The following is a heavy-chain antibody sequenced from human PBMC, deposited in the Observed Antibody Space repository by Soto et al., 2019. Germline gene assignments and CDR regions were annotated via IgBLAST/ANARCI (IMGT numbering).Heavy chain of an antibody. CDR3: AKATGDWGFDY. CDR2: ISGSGGST. CDR1: GFTFSSYA. Sequence: EVQLLESGGGLVQPGGSLRLSCAASGFTFSSYAMSWVRQAPGKGLEWVSAISGSGGSTYYADSVMGWFTITRDNSNNTLYLQMNSLSAEDTAVYYCAKATGDWGFDYWGQGTLVTVSS. J-gene: IGHJ4*02. D-gene: IGHD2-21*02. V-gene: IGHV3-23*01.